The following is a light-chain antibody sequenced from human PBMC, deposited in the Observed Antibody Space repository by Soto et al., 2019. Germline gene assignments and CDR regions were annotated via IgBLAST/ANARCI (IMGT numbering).Light chain of an antibody. CDR1: QDISNY. Sequence: DIQMTQSPSSLSASVGDRVTITCQASQDISNYLNWYQQKPGKAPKLLIYDALRLETGVPSRFSGSGSGTHFALTISNQQPEDFATYYCQQYDNLILTFGPGTKVDIK. CDR2: DAL. V-gene: IGKV1-33*01. J-gene: IGKJ3*01. CDR3: QQYDNLILT.